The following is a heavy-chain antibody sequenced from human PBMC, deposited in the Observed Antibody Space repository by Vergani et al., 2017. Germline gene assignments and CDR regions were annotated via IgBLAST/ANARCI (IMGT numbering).Heavy chain of an antibody. J-gene: IGHJ4*02. D-gene: IGHD2-15*01. CDR2: INPNSGGT. CDR1: GYTFTGYY. Sequence: QVQLVQSGAEVQKPGASVKVSCTASGYTFTGYYMHWVRQAPGQGLEWMGWINPNSGGTNYAQKFQGRVTMTRATSISTAYMELSRLRSDDTAVYYCARVSRGYCSGGSCYAYFDYWGQGTLVTVSS. V-gene: IGHV1-2*02. CDR3: ARVSRGYCSGGSCYAYFDY.